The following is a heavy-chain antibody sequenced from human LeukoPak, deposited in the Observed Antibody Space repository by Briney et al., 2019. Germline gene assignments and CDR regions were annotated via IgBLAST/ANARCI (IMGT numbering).Heavy chain of an antibody. CDR2: ISTSGSST. V-gene: IGHV3-48*01. D-gene: IGHD3-10*01. J-gene: IGHJ5*02. CDR1: GFTFSSYA. Sequence: GGSLRLSFLVSGFTFSSYAKNWVRQAPGKGLEWISYISTSGSSTYYADSVKGRFTVSRDDAKNSLSLQMNSLRAEDTAVYYCAREGGSGSYQISWGQGTLVTVSS. CDR3: AREGGSGSYQIS.